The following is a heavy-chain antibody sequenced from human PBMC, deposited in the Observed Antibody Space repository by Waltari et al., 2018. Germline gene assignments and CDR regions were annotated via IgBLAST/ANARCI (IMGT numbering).Heavy chain of an antibody. CDR1: GFTFIKHG. J-gene: IGHJ6*02. CDR2: VWHDGRQT. Sequence: QVHLLESGGGVVQPGTSLRLSCTVSGFTFIKHGMPWVRQAPGKGVEGVAVVWHDGRQTYYGDSVKGRFTVSRDNSKNMVYLQVDSLKVEDTAVYYCAREAISGSGEYYGMDVWGQGTTVTVS. CDR3: AREAISGSGEYYGMDV. V-gene: IGHV3-33*01. D-gene: IGHD3-10*01.